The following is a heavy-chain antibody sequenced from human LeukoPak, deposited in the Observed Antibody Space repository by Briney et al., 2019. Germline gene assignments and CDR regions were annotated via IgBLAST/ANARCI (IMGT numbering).Heavy chain of an antibody. CDR1: GGSFSGYY. Sequence: SETLSLTCAVYGGSFSGYYWSWIRQPPGKELEWIGEINHSGGTNYSPSLKSRVTISVDTSKNQFSLKLSSVTAADTAVYYCARGLRYSSSWSPFNYWGQGTLVTVSS. CDR2: INHSGGT. D-gene: IGHD6-13*01. V-gene: IGHV4-34*01. CDR3: ARGLRYSSSWSPFNY. J-gene: IGHJ4*02.